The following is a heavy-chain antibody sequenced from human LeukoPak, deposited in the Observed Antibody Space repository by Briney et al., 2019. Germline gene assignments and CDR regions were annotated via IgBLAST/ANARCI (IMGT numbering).Heavy chain of an antibody. D-gene: IGHD6-25*01. CDR2: INPKNGGT. CDR3: VVSIQAAAIPAFDS. CDR1: GYNFAHN. Sequence: ASVKVSCKASGYNFAHNIHWVRQAPGQGHEFMGWINPKNGGTKYAQNSQGRVTMTRGTSISTVYMELSSLGSDDTAVYYCVVSIQAAAIPAFDSWGQGTLVTVSS. V-gene: IGHV1-2*02. J-gene: IGHJ4*02.